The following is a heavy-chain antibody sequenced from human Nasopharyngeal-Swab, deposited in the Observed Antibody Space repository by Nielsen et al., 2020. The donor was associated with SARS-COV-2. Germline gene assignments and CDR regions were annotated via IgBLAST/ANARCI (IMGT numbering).Heavy chain of an antibody. V-gene: IGHV3-66*02. D-gene: IGHD2-8*01. Sequence: GGSLRLSCAASGFTVSSNYMSWVRQAPGKGLEWVSVIYSGGSTYYADSVKGRFTISRDHSENTLYLQMNSLRAEDTAVYYCARQGFVLYFDYWGQGTLVTVSS. J-gene: IGHJ4*02. CDR1: GFTVSSNY. CDR3: ARQGFVLYFDY. CDR2: IYSGGST.